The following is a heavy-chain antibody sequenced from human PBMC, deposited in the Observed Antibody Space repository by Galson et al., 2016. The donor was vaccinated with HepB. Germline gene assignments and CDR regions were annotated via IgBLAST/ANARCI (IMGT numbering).Heavy chain of an antibody. J-gene: IGHJ4*02. CDR1: GGSLSGYY. Sequence: SETLSLTCAVYGGSLSGYYWNWIRQPPGKGLEWIGEMNHSGSTNYSPSLKSRVTISVDKSKNQFSLKLTSMTAADTAIYYCARAARMDYTSWYHGVLDYWGQGSLVTVSS. CDR2: MNHSGST. CDR3: ARAARMDYTSWYHGVLDY. D-gene: IGHD2-2*01. V-gene: IGHV4-34*01.